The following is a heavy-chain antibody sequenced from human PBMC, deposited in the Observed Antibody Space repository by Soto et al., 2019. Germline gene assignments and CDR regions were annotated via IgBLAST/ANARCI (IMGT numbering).Heavy chain of an antibody. CDR1: GGSISSYY. Sequence: PSETLSLTCPVSGGSISSYYWSWIRQPPGKGLEWIGYIYYSGSTNYNPSLKSRVTISVDTSKNQFSLKLSSVTAADTAVYYCARDKVFWSGYYRTPEDYGMDVWGQGTTVTVSS. D-gene: IGHD3-3*01. V-gene: IGHV4-59*01. CDR3: ARDKVFWSGYYRTPEDYGMDV. J-gene: IGHJ6*02. CDR2: IYYSGST.